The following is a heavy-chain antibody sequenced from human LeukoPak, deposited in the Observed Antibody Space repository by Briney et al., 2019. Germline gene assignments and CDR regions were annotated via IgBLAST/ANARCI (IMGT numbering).Heavy chain of an antibody. CDR2: MNPNSGNT. Sequence: GASVKVSCKASGYTFTSYDINWVRQATGQGLEWMGWMNPNSGNTGYAQKFQGRVTMPRNTSISTAYMELSSLRSEDTAVYYCARGRRYYYDSSGYNFQHWGQGTLVTVSS. J-gene: IGHJ1*01. CDR3: ARGRRYYYDSSGYNFQH. D-gene: IGHD3-22*01. CDR1: GYTFTSYD. V-gene: IGHV1-8*01.